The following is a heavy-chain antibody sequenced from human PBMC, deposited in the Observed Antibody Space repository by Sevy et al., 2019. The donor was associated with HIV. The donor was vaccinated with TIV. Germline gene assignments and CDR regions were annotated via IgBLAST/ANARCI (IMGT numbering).Heavy chain of an antibody. Sequence: ASVKVSCKASGYTFTSYGISWVRQAPGQGLEWMGRISAYNGNTNYAQKLQGRVTMTTDTSTSTAYMELRSLRSDDTAVYYCARDSSSFYYYYGMDVWGQGTTVTVSS. CDR1: GYTFTSYG. V-gene: IGHV1-18*01. CDR2: ISAYNGNT. CDR3: ARDSSSFYYYYGMDV. J-gene: IGHJ6*02. D-gene: IGHD6-6*01.